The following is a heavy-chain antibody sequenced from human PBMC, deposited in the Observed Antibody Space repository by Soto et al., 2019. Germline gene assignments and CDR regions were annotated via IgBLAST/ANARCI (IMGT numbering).Heavy chain of an antibody. J-gene: IGHJ5*02. V-gene: IGHV4-59*01. D-gene: IGHD2-8*01. CDR3: ATVRRARHRTFYFDP. CDR1: SGSISSNY. Sequence: QVQLQESGPGLVKPSETLSLTCTASSGSISSNYWSWIRQPPGKGLAWIGYISSSGITSYNASLQGRVSISVDTARSQISLRLTSVTAADTAVYYCATVRRARHRTFYFDPWGRWTLVTVSS. CDR2: ISSSGIT.